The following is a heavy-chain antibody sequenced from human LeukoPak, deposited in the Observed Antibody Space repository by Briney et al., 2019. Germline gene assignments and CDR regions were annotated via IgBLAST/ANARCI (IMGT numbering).Heavy chain of an antibody. Sequence: SQTLSLTCTVSGGSTGSDYYWSWIRQPAGKGLEWIGRIYPSGSTNYNPSLESRVTISVDTSNNQFSLRLNSVTAADTAVYYCVRGSWGSDFDYWGQGTLVTVSS. D-gene: IGHD7-27*01. CDR1: GGSTGSDYY. V-gene: IGHV4-61*02. CDR2: IYPSGST. CDR3: VRGSWGSDFDY. J-gene: IGHJ4*02.